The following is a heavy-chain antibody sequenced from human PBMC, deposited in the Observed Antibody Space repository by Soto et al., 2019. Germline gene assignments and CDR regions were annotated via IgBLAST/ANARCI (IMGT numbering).Heavy chain of an antibody. V-gene: IGHV5-51*01. D-gene: IGHD1-20*01. Sequence: GESLKISCKGSGYSFTSYWIGWVRQMPGKGLEWMGIIYPGDSDTRYSPSFQGQVTISADKSISTAYLQWSSLKASDTAMYYCARATDNWNDRYYFDYWGQGTLVTVSS. J-gene: IGHJ4*02. CDR2: IYPGDSDT. CDR3: ARATDNWNDRYYFDY. CDR1: GYSFTSYW.